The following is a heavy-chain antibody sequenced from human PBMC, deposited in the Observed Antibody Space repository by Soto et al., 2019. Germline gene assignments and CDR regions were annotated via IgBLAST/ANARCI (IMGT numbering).Heavy chain of an antibody. Sequence: QVQLVQSGAEVKKPGASVKVSCKASGYTFTSYDINWVRQATGQGLEWMGWMNPNSGNTGYAQKFQGRVTMTRNTSISIAYMELSSLRSEDTAVYYCARGLRYFDWLLYWFDPWGQGTLVTVSS. CDR1: GYTFTSYD. D-gene: IGHD3-9*01. J-gene: IGHJ5*02. CDR3: ARGLRYFDWLLYWFDP. V-gene: IGHV1-8*01. CDR2: MNPNSGNT.